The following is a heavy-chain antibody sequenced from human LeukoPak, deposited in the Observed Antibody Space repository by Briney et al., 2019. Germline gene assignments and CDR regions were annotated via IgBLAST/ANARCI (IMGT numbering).Heavy chain of an antibody. V-gene: IGHV3-23*01. CDR1: GFTFSSYA. Sequence: PGGSLRLSCAASGFTFSSYAMSWVRQAPGKGLEWVSAISGSGGSTYYADSVKGRFTISRDNSKNTLYLQMNSLRAEDTAVYYCARVSRDGYYYHYYMDVWGKGTTVTVSS. CDR2: ISGSGGST. CDR3: ARVSRDGYYYHYYMDV. J-gene: IGHJ6*03. D-gene: IGHD5-24*01.